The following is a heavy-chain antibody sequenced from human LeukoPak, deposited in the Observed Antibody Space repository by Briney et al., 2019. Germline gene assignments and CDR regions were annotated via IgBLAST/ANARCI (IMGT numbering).Heavy chain of an antibody. Sequence: GGSLRLSCAASGFTFSSYGMHWVRQAPGKGLEWVAFIRYDGSNKYYADSVKGRFTISRDNSKNTLYLQMNSLRAEDTAVYYCARNRRAGSTYDYWGQGTLVTVSS. CDR3: ARNRRAGSTYDY. J-gene: IGHJ4*02. CDR2: IRYDGSNK. CDR1: GFTFSSYG. D-gene: IGHD1-14*01. V-gene: IGHV3-30*02.